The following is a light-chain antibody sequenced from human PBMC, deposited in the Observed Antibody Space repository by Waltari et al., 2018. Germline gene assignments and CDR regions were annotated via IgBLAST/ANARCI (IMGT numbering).Light chain of an antibody. Sequence: YDLTQPPSVSVSPGQTAAITCSGDGLPKQSPFWYQQKSGQAPVLVMYDDNKRPSGIPGRFSGSSAGTVATLTITGAQVDDEADYYCYSKDTDGGSQGKIGGGTKLTVL. J-gene: IGLJ2*01. CDR2: DDN. V-gene: IGLV3-10*01. CDR1: GLPKQS. CDR3: YSKDTDGGSQGK.